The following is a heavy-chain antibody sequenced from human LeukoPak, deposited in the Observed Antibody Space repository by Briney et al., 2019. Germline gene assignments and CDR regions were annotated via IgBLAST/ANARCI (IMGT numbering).Heavy chain of an antibody. CDR1: GGSISSGGYY. V-gene: IGHV4-31*03. Sequence: SKTLSLTCTDSGGSISSGGYYWSWIRQHPGKGLEWIGYIYYSGSTYYNPSLKSRVTISVDTSKNQFSLKLSSVTAADTAVYYCARWDFWSGYSPGAFDIWGQGTMVTVSS. CDR2: IYYSGST. CDR3: ARWDFWSGYSPGAFDI. D-gene: IGHD3-3*01. J-gene: IGHJ3*02.